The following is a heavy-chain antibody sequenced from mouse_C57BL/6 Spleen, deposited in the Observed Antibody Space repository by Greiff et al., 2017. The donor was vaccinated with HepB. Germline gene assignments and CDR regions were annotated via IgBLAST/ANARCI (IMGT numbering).Heavy chain of an antibody. CDR1: GFTFSDYG. J-gene: IGHJ4*01. CDR3: ARWGYYAMDY. Sequence: EVQLQQSGGGLVKPGGSLKLSCAASGFTFSDYGMHWVRQAPEKGLEWVAYISSGSSTIYYADTVKGRFTISRDNAKNTLFLQMTSLRSEDTAMYYCARWGYYAMDYWGQGTSVTVSS. V-gene: IGHV5-17*01. CDR2: ISSGSSTI.